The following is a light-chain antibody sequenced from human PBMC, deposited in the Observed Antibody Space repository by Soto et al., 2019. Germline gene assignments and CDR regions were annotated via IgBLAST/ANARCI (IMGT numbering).Light chain of an antibody. V-gene: IGKV1-9*01. CDR3: QHLSTYPLT. CDR1: QGISSY. J-gene: IGKJ4*01. Sequence: IQLTQSPSSLSASVGDRVTITCRASQGISSYLAWYQQKPGKAPKLLIYAASTLQSGVPSRFSGSGSGTDFTLTISSLQPEAFETYYCQHLSTYPLTFGGGTQVDIK. CDR2: AAS.